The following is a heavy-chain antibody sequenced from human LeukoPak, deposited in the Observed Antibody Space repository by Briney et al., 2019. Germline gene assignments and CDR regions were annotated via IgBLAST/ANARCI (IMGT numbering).Heavy chain of an antibody. CDR2: IYHSGST. V-gene: IGHV4-39*01. Sequence: SETLSLTCPVPGDSVNTRRYYWGWIRQPPGKGLGWIGSIYHSGSTYYEPSLRSRVTISIDTSRNQFSLNLTSVTAADTAVYFCARRDIVKGGFDYWGQGTLVTVSS. J-gene: IGHJ4*02. CDR1: GDSVNTRRYY. D-gene: IGHD3-16*02. CDR3: ARRDIVKGGFDY.